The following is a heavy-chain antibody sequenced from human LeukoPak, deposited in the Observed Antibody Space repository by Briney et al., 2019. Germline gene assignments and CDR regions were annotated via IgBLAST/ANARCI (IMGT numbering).Heavy chain of an antibody. Sequence: GASVKVSCKAFGYTFTSYGISWVRQAPGQGLEWMGWISAYNGNTNYAQKLQGRVTMTTDTSTSTAYMELRSLRSDDTAVYYCARFQSPYYYDSSGAFDYWGQGTLVTVSS. CDR1: GYTFTSYG. D-gene: IGHD3-22*01. CDR3: ARFQSPYYYDSSGAFDY. V-gene: IGHV1-18*01. CDR2: ISAYNGNT. J-gene: IGHJ4*02.